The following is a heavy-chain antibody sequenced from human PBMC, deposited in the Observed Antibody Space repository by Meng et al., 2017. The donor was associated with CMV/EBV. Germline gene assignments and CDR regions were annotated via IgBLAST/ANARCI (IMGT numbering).Heavy chain of an antibody. D-gene: IGHD2-15*01. V-gene: IGHV4-38-2*02. CDR2: IYHSGST. CDR1: GYSISSGYY. J-gene: IGHJ4*02. CDR3: AGDDCSGGSCSGY. Sequence: LRPSCPVSGYSISSGYYWGWIRLPPGKGLEWIGSIYHSGSTYYNPSLKSRVTISVDTSKNQFSLKLSSVTAADTAVYYCAGDDCSGGSCSGYWGQGTLVTVSS.